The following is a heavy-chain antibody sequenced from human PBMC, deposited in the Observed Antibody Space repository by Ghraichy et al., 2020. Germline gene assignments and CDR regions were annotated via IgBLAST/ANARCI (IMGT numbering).Heavy chain of an antibody. Sequence: GGSLRLSCAASGFTFSNYWKSWVRQAPGKGLEWVANIKQDGSEKNYVDSVKGRFTISRDNAKNSLYLQMNSLRAEDTAVYYCARETPRFRYDSSGEEARFDYWGQGTLVTVSS. V-gene: IGHV3-7*05. CDR2: IKQDGSEK. J-gene: IGHJ4*02. D-gene: IGHD3-22*01. CDR1: GFTFSNYW. CDR3: ARETPRFRYDSSGEEARFDY.